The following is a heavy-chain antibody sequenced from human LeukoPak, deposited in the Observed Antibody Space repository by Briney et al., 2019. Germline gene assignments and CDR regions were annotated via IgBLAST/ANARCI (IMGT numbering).Heavy chain of an antibody. CDR3: ARTRETVAIDY. CDR1: GETFSGYY. CDR2: INDSGST. Sequence: PSETLSLTCAVYGETFSGYYWTWIRQPPGKGLEWIGEINDSGSTNYNPSLKSRVTISADTSKNQLSLKMRSVTAADTAVYYCARTRETVAIDYWGQGTLVTVSS. V-gene: IGHV4-34*01. J-gene: IGHJ4*02. D-gene: IGHD5-12*01.